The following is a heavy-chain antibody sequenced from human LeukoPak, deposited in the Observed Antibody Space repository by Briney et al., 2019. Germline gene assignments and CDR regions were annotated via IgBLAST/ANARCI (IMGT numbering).Heavy chain of an antibody. D-gene: IGHD6-13*01. CDR1: GFEFGTYA. CDR3: VKDASSWRGYYEN. V-gene: IGHV3-23*01. Sequence: GGSLRLSCAASGFEFGTYAMTWVRQAPGKGLEWVSTISGSAGSTNYADSVRGRFTISRDNSKNALYLQMTSLRAEDTAVYYYVKDASSWRGYYENWGQGTLVTVSS. J-gene: IGHJ4*02. CDR2: ISGSAGST.